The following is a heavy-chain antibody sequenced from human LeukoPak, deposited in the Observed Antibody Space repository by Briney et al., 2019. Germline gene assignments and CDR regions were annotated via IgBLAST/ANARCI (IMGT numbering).Heavy chain of an antibody. Sequence: GASVKVSCKASGYTFTSYGISWVRQAPGQGLEWMGWTSAYNGNTNYAQKLQGRVTMTTDTSTSTAYMELRSLRSDDTAVYYCASHDHAIQPVPYYYYGMDVWGQGTTVSVSS. CDR3: ASHDHAIQPVPYYYYGMDV. CDR1: GYTFTSYG. D-gene: IGHD5-18*01. V-gene: IGHV1-18*01. CDR2: TSAYNGNT. J-gene: IGHJ6*02.